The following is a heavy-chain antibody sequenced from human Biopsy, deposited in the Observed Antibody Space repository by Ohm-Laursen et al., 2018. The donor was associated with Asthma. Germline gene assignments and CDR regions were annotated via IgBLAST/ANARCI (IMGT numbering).Heavy chain of an antibody. D-gene: IGHD7-27*01. CDR3: ARWGSFGFDY. CDR2: IYYSGST. J-gene: IGHJ4*02. Sequence: SQTLSLTCTVSGGSISSGGYYWSWIRQHPGKGLEWIGYIYYSGSTCYNPSLKSRVTISVDTSKNQFSLNLSSVTAADTAVYYCARWGSFGFDYWGQGTLVTVSS. V-gene: IGHV4-31*03. CDR1: GGSISSGGYY.